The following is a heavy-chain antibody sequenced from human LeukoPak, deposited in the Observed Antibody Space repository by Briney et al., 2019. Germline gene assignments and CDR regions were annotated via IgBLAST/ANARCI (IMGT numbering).Heavy chain of an antibody. CDR3: AREHSWNNWFDP. CDR2: VNPNSGGT. D-gene: IGHD1-20*01. CDR1: GYTFTGYY. V-gene: IGHV1-2*02. Sequence: VASVKVSCKASGYTFTGYYIHWVRQAPGQGLEWMGWVNPNSGGTNYAQKFQGRVTMTRDTSISTAYMELSRLRSDDTAVYYCAREHSWNNWFDPWGQGTLVTVSS. J-gene: IGHJ5*02.